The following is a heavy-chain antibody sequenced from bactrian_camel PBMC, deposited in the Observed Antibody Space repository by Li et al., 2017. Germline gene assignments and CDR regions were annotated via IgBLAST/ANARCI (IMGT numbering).Heavy chain of an antibody. J-gene: IGHJ6*01. Sequence: VQLVESGGGSVPAGGSLRLSCSAARHRYSNNCMGWFRQFPGKEREGVARIYPDADATTQYADSVKGRFTISQDNAKKRVYLQMNDLKPDDSAMYYCAADFGGEVTPRPDGASGPWARLEVGYWGQGTQVTVS. CDR1: RHRYSNNC. D-gene: IGHD5*01. CDR2: IYPDADATT. CDR3: AADFGGEVTPRPDGASGPWARLEVGY. V-gene: IGHV3S54*01.